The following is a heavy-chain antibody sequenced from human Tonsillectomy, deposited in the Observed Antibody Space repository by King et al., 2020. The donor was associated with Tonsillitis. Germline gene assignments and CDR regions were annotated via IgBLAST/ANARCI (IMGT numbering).Heavy chain of an antibody. CDR1: GGSFSGYY. CDR3: ARYFGSYELDP. Sequence: VQLQQWGAGLLKPSETLFLTCAVYGGSFSGYYWSWIRQPPGKGLEWIGEINHSGSTNYNPSLKSRVTISVDTSKNQFSLKLSSVTAADTAVYYCARYFGSYELDPWGQGTLVTVSS. CDR2: INHSGST. V-gene: IGHV4-34*01. D-gene: IGHD2-21*01. J-gene: IGHJ5*02.